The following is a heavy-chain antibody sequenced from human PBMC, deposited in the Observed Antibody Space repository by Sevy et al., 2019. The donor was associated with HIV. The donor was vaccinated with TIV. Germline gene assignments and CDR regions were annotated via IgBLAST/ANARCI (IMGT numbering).Heavy chain of an antibody. D-gene: IGHD5-18*01. Sequence: GGSLRLSCEASGFTFTTYSMNWVRQAPGKGLEWVAFISSGSNTKYYADSVKGRFTISRDNAKNSLYLQMNSLRDGDTAMYYCVRGKGDTNVPVYYWGQGTLVTVSS. V-gene: IGHV3-48*02. CDR3: VRGKGDTNVPVYY. CDR2: ISSGSNTK. CDR1: GFTFTTYS. J-gene: IGHJ4*02.